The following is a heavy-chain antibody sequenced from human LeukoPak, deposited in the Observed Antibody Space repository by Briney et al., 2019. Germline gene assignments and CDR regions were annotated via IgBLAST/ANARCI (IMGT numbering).Heavy chain of an antibody. Sequence: GGSLRLSCAASGFTFSSYSMNWFRQAPGKGLEWVSYISSSSSTIYYADSVKGRFTISRDNAKNSLYLQMNSLRADDTAVYYCARGVSVYDFWSGYFDSWGQGTLVTVSS. D-gene: IGHD3-3*01. CDR2: ISSSSSTI. CDR1: GFTFSSYS. CDR3: ARGVSVYDFWSGYFDS. J-gene: IGHJ4*02. V-gene: IGHV3-48*01.